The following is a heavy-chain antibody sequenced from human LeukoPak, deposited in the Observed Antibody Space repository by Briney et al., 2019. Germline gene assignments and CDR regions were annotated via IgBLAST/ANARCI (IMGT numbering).Heavy chain of an antibody. J-gene: IGHJ4*02. CDR1: GGSISSGGYY. CDR2: IYYSGST. CDR3: ARDNTAMDDSFDY. V-gene: IGHV4-31*03. D-gene: IGHD5-18*01. Sequence: SETLSLTCTVSGGSISSGGYYWSWIRQHPGKGLEWIGYIYYSGSTYYNPSLKSRVTISVDTSKNQFSLKLSSVTAADTAVYYCARDNTAMDDSFDYWGQGTLATVSS.